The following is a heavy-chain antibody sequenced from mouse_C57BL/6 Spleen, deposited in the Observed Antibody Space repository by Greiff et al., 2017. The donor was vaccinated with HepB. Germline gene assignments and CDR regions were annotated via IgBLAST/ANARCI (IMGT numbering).Heavy chain of an antibody. CDR1: GYAFSSSW. CDR3: ARVEDGSSYEGDAMDY. CDR2: IYPGDGDT. V-gene: IGHV1-82*01. Sequence: QVQLQQSGPELVKPGASVKISCKASGYAFSSSWMNWVKQRPGKGLEWIGRIYPGDGDTNYNGKFKGKATLTADKSSSTAYMQLSSMTSEDSAVYVGARVEDGSSYEGDAMDYWGQGTSVTVAS. J-gene: IGHJ4*01. D-gene: IGHD1-1*01.